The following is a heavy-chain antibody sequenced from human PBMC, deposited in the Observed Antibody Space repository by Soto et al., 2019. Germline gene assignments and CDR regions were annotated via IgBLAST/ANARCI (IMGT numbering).Heavy chain of an antibody. CDR2: IWYDGSNK. CDR1: GFTFISYG. D-gene: IGHD3-22*01. J-gene: IGHJ1*01. CDR3: ARDQYYDSSGYYYAEYFQH. Sequence: PGRSLRLACAASGFTFISYGMHWVRQAPGKGLEWVAVIWYDGSNKYYADSVKGRFTISRDNSKNTLYLQMNSLRAEDTAVYYCARDQYYDSSGYYYAEYFQHWGQGTLVTVSS. V-gene: IGHV3-33*01.